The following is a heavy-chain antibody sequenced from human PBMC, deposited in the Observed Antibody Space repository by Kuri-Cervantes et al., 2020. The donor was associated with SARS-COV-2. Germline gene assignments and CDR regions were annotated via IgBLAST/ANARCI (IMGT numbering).Heavy chain of an antibody. CDR3: ARESSYTFDI. CDR2: IFHDGTT. J-gene: IGHJ3*02. V-gene: IGHV4-4*02. Sequence: SETLSLTCVVSGGAINTYNWWTWVRQPTGKGLQWIGEIFHDGTTRFNPSLSLRGRVTMSLDKTKNQFSLNLTSVNAADTAVYYCARESSYTFDIWGQGTLVTVSS. D-gene: IGHD6-6*01. CDR1: GGAINTYNW.